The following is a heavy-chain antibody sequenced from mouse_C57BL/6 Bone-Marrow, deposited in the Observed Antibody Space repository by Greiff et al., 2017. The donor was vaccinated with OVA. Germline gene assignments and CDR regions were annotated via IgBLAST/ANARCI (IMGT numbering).Heavy chain of an antibody. CDR1: GFNIKDDY. V-gene: IGHV14-4*01. J-gene: IGHJ3*01. Sequence: EVQLQESGAELVRPGASVKLSCTASGFNIKDDYMHWVKQRPEQGLEWIGWLDPENGDTEYASKFQGKATITADTSSNTAYLQLSSLTSEDTAVYYCTRLSFAYWGQGTLVTVSA. CDR2: LDPENGDT. CDR3: TRLSFAY.